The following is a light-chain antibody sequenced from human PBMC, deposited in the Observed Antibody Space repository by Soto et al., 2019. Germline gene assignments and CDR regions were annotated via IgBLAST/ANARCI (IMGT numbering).Light chain of an antibody. CDR3: TSYTSSSTLDV. CDR1: SSDVGGYNY. Sequence: QSVLTQPASVSGSPGQPITISCTGTSSDVGGYNYVSWYQQHPGKAPKLIIYEVSNRPSGVPNRFFGSKSGNTASLTISGLQAEDEAEYYCTSYTSSSTLDVFGTGTKLTVL. V-gene: IGLV2-14*01. J-gene: IGLJ1*01. CDR2: EVS.